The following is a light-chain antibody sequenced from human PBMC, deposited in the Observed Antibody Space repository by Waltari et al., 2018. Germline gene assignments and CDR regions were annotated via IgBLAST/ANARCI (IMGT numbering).Light chain of an antibody. CDR3: QQPPGT. CDR1: RDIRNY. J-gene: IGKJ4*01. V-gene: IGKV1-9*01. Sequence: LSASVGDRVTFTCRASRDIRNYLAWYQQKSGKAPKLLIFAASTLQSGVPSRFSGSGSGTEFTLTISSLQPEDLATYYCQQPPGTFGGGTKVEIK. CDR2: AAS.